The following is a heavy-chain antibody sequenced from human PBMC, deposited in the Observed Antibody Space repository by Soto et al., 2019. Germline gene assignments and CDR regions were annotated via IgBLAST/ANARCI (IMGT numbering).Heavy chain of an antibody. CDR3: ARTQAGTLSKYYYYGMDV. D-gene: IGHD6-13*01. Sequence: SVKVSCKASGGTFSSYAISWVRQAPGQGLEWMGGIIPIFGTANYAQKFQGRVTITADESTSTAYMELSSLRSEDTAVYYCARTQAGTLSKYYYYGMDVWGQGTTVTVSS. V-gene: IGHV1-69*13. J-gene: IGHJ6*02. CDR2: IIPIFGTA. CDR1: GGTFSSYA.